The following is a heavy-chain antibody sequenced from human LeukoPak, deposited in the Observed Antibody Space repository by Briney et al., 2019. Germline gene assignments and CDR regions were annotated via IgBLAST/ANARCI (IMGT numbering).Heavy chain of an antibody. CDR3: AKDSSYYYGSTCYIDY. Sequence: GGSLRLSCAASGLTFNNYAMSWVRQAPGKGLEWVSGISGGGARTYYPDSVKGRFTISRDNSKNTLYLQMNSLRAEDTAVYYCAKDSSYYYGSTCYIDYWGQGALVTVSS. D-gene: IGHD3-22*01. V-gene: IGHV3-23*01. J-gene: IGHJ4*02. CDR2: ISGGGART. CDR1: GLTFNNYA.